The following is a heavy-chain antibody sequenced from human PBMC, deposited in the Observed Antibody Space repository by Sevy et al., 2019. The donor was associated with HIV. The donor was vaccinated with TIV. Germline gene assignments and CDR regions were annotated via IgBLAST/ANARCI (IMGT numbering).Heavy chain of an antibody. Sequence: GGSLRLSCAASGFTFSKYWMSWVRQAPGKGLEWVANINQDGSEKYYVDSVKGRFTISRDSGKNSLYLQMNSLRAEDTAAYYCARETGSSHFDYWGQGTLVTVSS. CDR3: ARETGSSHFDY. V-gene: IGHV3-7*01. J-gene: IGHJ4*02. D-gene: IGHD3-10*01. CDR1: GFTFSKYW. CDR2: INQDGSEK.